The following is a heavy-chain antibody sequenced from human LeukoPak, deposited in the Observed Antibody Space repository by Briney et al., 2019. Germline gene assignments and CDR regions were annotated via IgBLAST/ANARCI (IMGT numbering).Heavy chain of an antibody. D-gene: IGHD4-17*01. CDR1: GGSISSSSYY. V-gene: IGHV4-39*07. J-gene: IGHJ4*02. CDR2: MYYSGNT. CDR3: ARDNNGDYDFDY. Sequence: PSETLSLTCTVSGGSISSSSYYWGWIRQPPGKGLEWIGSMYYSGNTYYNPSLKSRVTISVDTSKNQFSLNLSSVTAADTAVYYCARDNNGDYDFDYWGQGTLVTVSS.